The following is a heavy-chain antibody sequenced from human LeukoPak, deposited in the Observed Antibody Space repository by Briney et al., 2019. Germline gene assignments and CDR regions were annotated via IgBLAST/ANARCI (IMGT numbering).Heavy chain of an antibody. CDR1: GXSFSGYY. CDR3: ASLYSSSWYESYFDY. D-gene: IGHD6-13*01. CDR2: INHSGST. Sequence: SETLSLTCAVYGXSFSGYYWSWIRQPPGKGQEWIGEINHSGSTNYNPSLKSRVTISVDTSKNQFSLKLSSVTAADTAVYYCASLYSSSWYESYFDYWGQGTLVTVSA. J-gene: IGHJ4*02. V-gene: IGHV4-34*01.